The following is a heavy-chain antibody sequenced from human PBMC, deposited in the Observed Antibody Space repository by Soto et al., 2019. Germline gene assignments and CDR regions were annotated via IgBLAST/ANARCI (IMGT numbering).Heavy chain of an antibody. J-gene: IGHJ4*02. CDR3: ARGQGPQQLGYYFDY. V-gene: IGHV3-48*01. D-gene: IGHD6-13*01. Sequence: PGGSLRLSCAASGFTFSSYSMNWVRQAPGKGLEWVSYISSSSSTIYYADSVKGRFTISRGNAKNSLYLQMNSLRAADTAVYYCARGQGPQQLGYYFDYWGQGTLVTVSS. CDR1: GFTFSSYS. CDR2: ISSSSSTI.